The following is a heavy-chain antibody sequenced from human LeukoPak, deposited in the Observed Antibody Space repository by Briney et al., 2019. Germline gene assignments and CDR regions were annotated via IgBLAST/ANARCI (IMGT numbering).Heavy chain of an antibody. D-gene: IGHD1-26*01. Sequence: GGSLRLSCAASGFTFSSYAMSWVRQAPGKGLEWVSAISGSGGSTYYADSVKGRFTISRDNSKNTLYLQMNSLRAEGTAVYYCAKDRIVEMGSYWGQGTLVTVSS. CDR1: GFTFSSYA. V-gene: IGHV3-23*01. J-gene: IGHJ4*02. CDR2: ISGSGGST. CDR3: AKDRIVEMGSY.